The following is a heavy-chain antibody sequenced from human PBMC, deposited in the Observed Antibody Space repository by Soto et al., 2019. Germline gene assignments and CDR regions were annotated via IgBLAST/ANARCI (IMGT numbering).Heavy chain of an antibody. D-gene: IGHD6-19*01. J-gene: IGHJ4*02. Sequence: SETLSLTCAVSGDSMSSSDYYWGWIRQPPGKGLEWIGSIYYSGSTYYNPSLQSQVAISVDTSKNQFSLKLKSVTAADTAIYYCARRTVNIRTFYSGLKTHCFDYWGQGAPVTVSS. CDR1: GDSMSSSDYY. CDR3: ARRTVNIRTFYSGLKTHCFDY. V-gene: IGHV4-39*01. CDR2: IYYSGST.